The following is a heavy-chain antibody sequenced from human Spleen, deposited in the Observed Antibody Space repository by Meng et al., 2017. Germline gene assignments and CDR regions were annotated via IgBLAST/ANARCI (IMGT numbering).Heavy chain of an antibody. CDR3: ARDNSCSSTSCYLHYYYYGMDV. J-gene: IGHJ6*02. CDR2: ISAYNGNT. V-gene: IGHV1-18*01. CDR1: GYTFTSYG. Sequence: ASVKVSCKASGYTFTSYGISWVRQAPGQGLEWMGWISAYNGNTNYAQKLQGRVTMTTDTSTSTAYMELRSLRSDDTAVYYCARDNSCSSTSCYLHYYYYGMDVWGQGTTVTVSS. D-gene: IGHD2-2*01.